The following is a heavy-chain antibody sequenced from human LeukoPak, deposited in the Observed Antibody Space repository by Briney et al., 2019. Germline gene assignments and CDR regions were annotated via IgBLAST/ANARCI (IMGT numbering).Heavy chain of an antibody. J-gene: IGHJ4*02. CDR1: GFTFSSYG. V-gene: IGHV3-30*02. CDR2: IRYDGSNK. CDR3: ARVKEGGYSYGTFDY. Sequence: SGGSLRLSCAASGFTFSSYGMHWVRQAPGKGLEWVAFIRYDGSNKYYADSVKGRFTISRDNSKNTLYLQMNSLRAEDTAVYYCARVKEGGYSYGTFDYWGQGTLVTVSS. D-gene: IGHD5-18*01.